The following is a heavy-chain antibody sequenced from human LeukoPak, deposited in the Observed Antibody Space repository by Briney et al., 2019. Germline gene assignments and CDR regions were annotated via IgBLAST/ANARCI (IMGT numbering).Heavy chain of an antibody. J-gene: IGHJ3*02. V-gene: IGHV5-51*01. Sequence: GESLKISCKGSGYSFTSYWIGWVRQMPGKGLEWMGIIYPGDSDTRYSPSFQGQVTISADKSISTAYLQWSSLKASDTAMYYSARQRDILTGYPIAFDIWGQGTMVTVSS. D-gene: IGHD3-9*01. CDR3: ARQRDILTGYPIAFDI. CDR1: GYSFTSYW. CDR2: IYPGDSDT.